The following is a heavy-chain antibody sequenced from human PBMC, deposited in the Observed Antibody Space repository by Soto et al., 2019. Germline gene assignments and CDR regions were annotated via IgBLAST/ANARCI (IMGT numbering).Heavy chain of an antibody. CDR3: ARQGYHYDTYSFGY. V-gene: IGHV5-51*01. CDR2: IYPSNSET. Sequence: GESLKISCNASGYTFTIYCIGLVLQMPGKGLEWMGIIYPSNSETRFSPSFQCQVTLSADKSIFTAYLQWSSLKASDTAMYYCARQGYHYDTYSFGYWGQGTLVTVSS. CDR1: GYTFTIYC. J-gene: IGHJ4*02. D-gene: IGHD3-22*01.